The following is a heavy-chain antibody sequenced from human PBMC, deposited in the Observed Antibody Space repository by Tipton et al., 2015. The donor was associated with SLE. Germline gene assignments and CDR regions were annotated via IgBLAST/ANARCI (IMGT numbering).Heavy chain of an antibody. CDR3: GRLSLGEDYYFDS. D-gene: IGHD3-10*01. V-gene: IGHV4-34*10. Sequence: TLSLTCAVSGGSFGTYHWCWIRQPPGKGPEWIGGIDHSGSTNYNPSLKNRVTMSVDTSKNQFSLKLSSLTAADAAVYFCGRLSLGEDYYFDSLGQGALVTDSS. CDR2: IDHSGST. J-gene: IGHJ4*02. CDR1: GGSFGTYH.